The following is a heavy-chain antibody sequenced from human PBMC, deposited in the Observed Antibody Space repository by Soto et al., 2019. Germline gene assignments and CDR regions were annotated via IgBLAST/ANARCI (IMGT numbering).Heavy chain of an antibody. CDR2: IIPIFGTA. J-gene: IGHJ4*02. CDR3: ARGNQGSGYDYSLPVD. V-gene: IGHV1-69*12. CDR1: GGTFSSYA. D-gene: IGHD5-12*01. Sequence: QVQLVQSGAEVKKPGSSVKVSCKASGGTFSSYAISWVRQAPGQGLEWMGGIIPIFGTANYAQKFQGRVTITADESTSTAYMELSILRSEDTAVYYCARGNQGSGYDYSLPVDWGQGTLVTVSS.